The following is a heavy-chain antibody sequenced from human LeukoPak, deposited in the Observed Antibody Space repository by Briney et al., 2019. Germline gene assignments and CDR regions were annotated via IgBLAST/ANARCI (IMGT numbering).Heavy chain of an antibody. CDR3: AKDICGGNCYPHGGY. J-gene: IGHJ4*02. V-gene: IGHV3-30*02. D-gene: IGHD2-21*01. CDR2: IPYDGSNK. Sequence: GGSLRLXCAASGFTFSNYGMHWVRQAPGKGLEWVAFIPYDGSNKYYADSLQGRLTISRDNSMNTLYLQMSSLRAEDTARYYCAKDICGGNCYPHGGYWGQGTLVTVSS. CDR1: GFTFSNYG.